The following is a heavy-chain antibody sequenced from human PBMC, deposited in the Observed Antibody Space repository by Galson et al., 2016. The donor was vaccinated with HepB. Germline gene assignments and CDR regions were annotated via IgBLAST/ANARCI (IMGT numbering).Heavy chain of an antibody. J-gene: IGHJ3*01. CDR2: IYATLST. D-gene: IGHD5-24*01. Sequence: SLRLSCAASGFTVSDNHMTRVRQAPGKGLECVSVIYATLSTYYAESVKGRFTISRDDSKNTVFLQLYRLRVEDTAAYFCARAPPGPDGAFDLCGQGTMVTVAP. CDR1: GFTVSDNH. CDR3: ARAPPGPDGAFDL. V-gene: IGHV3-66*01.